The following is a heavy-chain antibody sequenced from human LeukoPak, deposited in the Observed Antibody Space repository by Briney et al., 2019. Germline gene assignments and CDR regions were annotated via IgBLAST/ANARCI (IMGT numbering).Heavy chain of an antibody. CDR3: ARGYYDILTGWNPLPYFDY. V-gene: IGHV3-30-3*01. D-gene: IGHD3-9*01. J-gene: IGHJ4*02. CDR2: ISYDGSNK. Sequence: PGGSLRLSCAASGFTFSSYAMHWVRQAPGKGLEWVAVISYDGSNKYYADSVKGRFTISRDNSKNTLYLQMNSLRAEDTAVYCCARGYYDILTGWNPLPYFDYWGQGTLVTVSS. CDR1: GFTFSSYA.